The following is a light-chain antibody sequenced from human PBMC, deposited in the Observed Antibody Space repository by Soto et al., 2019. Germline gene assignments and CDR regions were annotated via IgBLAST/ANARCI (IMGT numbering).Light chain of an antibody. J-gene: IGKJ4*01. CDR1: QSISSW. CDR3: QQYNSWPLT. V-gene: IGKV1-5*01. CDR2: DAS. Sequence: DIQMTQSPSTLSASVGDRVTITCRASQSISSWLAWYQQKPGKAPKLLIYDASNLESGVPSRFSGGGSGTEFSLTISSLQPDDFAVYYCQQYNSWPLTFGGGTKVDIK.